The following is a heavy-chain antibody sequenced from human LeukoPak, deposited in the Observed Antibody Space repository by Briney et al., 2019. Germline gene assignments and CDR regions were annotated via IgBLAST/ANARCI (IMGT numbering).Heavy chain of an antibody. CDR1: KFTFSDYY. CDR2: ISASGSTI. Sequence: PGGSLRLSCAASKFTFSDYYMSWIRQAPGKGLEWVSYISASGSTILYADSVKGRFTISRDNAKNSLYLQMNSLRVEDTAVYYCAIEGRTSVDYWGQGTLVTVSS. CDR3: AIEGRTSVDY. V-gene: IGHV3-11*01. D-gene: IGHD2-2*01. J-gene: IGHJ4*02.